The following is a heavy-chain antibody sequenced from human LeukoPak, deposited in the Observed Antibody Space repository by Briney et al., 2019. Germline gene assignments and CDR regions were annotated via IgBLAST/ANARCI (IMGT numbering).Heavy chain of an antibody. CDR3: ARGVVVPAATIDY. V-gene: IGHV4-59*12. Sequence: PSETLSLTCTVSGGSINSYYWSWIRQPPGKGLEWIAYIYYSGSTYYNPSLKSRVTISVDTSKNQFSLKLSSVTAADTAVYYCARGVVVPAATIDYWGQGTLVTVSS. J-gene: IGHJ4*02. CDR1: GGSINSYY. CDR2: IYYSGST. D-gene: IGHD2-2*01.